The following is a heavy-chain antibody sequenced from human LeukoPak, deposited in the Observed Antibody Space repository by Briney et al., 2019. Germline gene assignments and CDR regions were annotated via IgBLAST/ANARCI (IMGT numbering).Heavy chain of an antibody. J-gene: IGHJ4*02. CDR2: IYYNGNA. CDR3: ARHSETGSGAYCLLDYFDY. D-gene: IGHD2-21*01. Sequence: SETLSLTCTLSGDSLSNYYWSRLPHPPEKGLECLGYIYYNGNAGYNSSLRNRLCMSVVTPKNHFSLRLSSVTAADTAVYFCARHSETGSGAYCLLDYFDYWGQGILVTVSS. V-gene: IGHV4-59*08. CDR1: GDSLSNYY.